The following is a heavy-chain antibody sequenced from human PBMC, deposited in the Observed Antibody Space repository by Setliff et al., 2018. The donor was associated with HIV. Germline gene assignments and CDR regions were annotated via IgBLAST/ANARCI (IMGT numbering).Heavy chain of an antibody. CDR3: AKTNSGCDPGYWYFDL. CDR1: GFTLRSYG. D-gene: IGHD5-12*01. J-gene: IGHJ2*01. CDR2: ISYDGSNK. Sequence: GGSLRLSCAASGFTLRSYGMHWVRQAPGKGLEWVALISYDGSNKYYADSVKGRFTISRDNSKNTLYLQMNSLRAEDTAVYYCAKTNSGCDPGYWYFDLWGRGTLVTVSS. V-gene: IGHV3-30*18.